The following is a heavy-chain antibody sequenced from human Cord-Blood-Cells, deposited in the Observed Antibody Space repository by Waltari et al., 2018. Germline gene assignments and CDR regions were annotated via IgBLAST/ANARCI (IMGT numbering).Heavy chain of an antibody. J-gene: IGHJ5*02. V-gene: IGHV4-59*01. Sequence: QVQLQESGPGLVKPSETLSLTCTVSGGSISSYYWSWIRQPPGKGPEWIGYIYYCGITNYNPALDGRVTISVDTSKNQFSLKLSSVTAADTAVYYCARGGIYCSGGSCYSWFDPWGQGTLVTVSS. D-gene: IGHD2-15*01. CDR1: GGSISSYY. CDR2: IYYCGIT. CDR3: ARGGIYCSGGSCYSWFDP.